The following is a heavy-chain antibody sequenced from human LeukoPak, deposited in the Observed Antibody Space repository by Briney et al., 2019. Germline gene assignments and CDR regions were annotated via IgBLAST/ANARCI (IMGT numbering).Heavy chain of an antibody. CDR2: INPNSGGT. CDR1: GYTFTGYY. V-gene: IGHV1-2*02. D-gene: IGHD3-22*01. Sequence: GASVKVSCKASGYTFTGYYMHWVRQAPGQGLEWMGWINPNSGGTNYAQKFQGRVTMTRDTSISTAYMELSRLRSDDTAVYYCARVRRIRYYYDSSGQIYFDYWGQGTLVTVSS. CDR3: ARVRRIRYYYDSSGQIYFDY. J-gene: IGHJ4*02.